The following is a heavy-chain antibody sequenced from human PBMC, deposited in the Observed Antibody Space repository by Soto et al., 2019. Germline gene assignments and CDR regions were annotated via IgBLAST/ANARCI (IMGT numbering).Heavy chain of an antibody. CDR3: ASPHYDFWSGYLYYGMDV. D-gene: IGHD3-3*01. CDR1: GYTFTGYY. V-gene: IGHV1-2*02. CDR2: INPNSGGT. J-gene: IGHJ6*02. Sequence: ASVKVSCKASGYTFTGYYMHWVRQAPGQGLEWMGWINPNSGGTNYAQKFQGRVTVTRDTSISTAYMELSRLRSDDTAVYYCASPHYDFWSGYLYYGMDVWGQGTTVTVS.